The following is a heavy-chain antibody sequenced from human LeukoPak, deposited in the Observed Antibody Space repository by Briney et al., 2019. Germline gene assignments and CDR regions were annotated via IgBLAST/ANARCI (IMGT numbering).Heavy chain of an antibody. Sequence: GGSLRLSCAASGFTFSSYWMHWVRQAPGKGLVRVSRIHPDGSSTTYADSVKGRFTISRDNAKNTLYLQMNSLRAEDTAVYYCARERAAGFDYWGQGTLVTVSS. CDR1: GFTFSSYW. CDR2: IHPDGSST. V-gene: IGHV3-74*01. D-gene: IGHD6-13*01. J-gene: IGHJ4*02. CDR3: ARERAAGFDY.